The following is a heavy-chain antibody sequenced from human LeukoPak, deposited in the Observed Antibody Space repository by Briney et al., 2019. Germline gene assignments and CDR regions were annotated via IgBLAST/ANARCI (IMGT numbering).Heavy chain of an antibody. CDR3: AKDLGGTVTTNSDY. CDR1: GFTFSSYA. D-gene: IGHD4-17*01. V-gene: IGHV3-23*01. CDR2: ISGSGGST. J-gene: IGHJ4*02. Sequence: PGGSLRLSCAASGFTFSSYAMSWVRQAPGKGLEWVSAISGSGGSTYYADSVKGRFTISRDNSKNTLYLQMNSLRAEDTAVYYCAKDLGGTVTTNSDYWGQGTLVTVSS.